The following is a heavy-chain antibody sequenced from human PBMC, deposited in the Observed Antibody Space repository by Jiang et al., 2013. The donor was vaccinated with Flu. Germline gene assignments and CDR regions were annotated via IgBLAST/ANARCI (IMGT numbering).Heavy chain of an antibody. V-gene: IGHV5-51*03. D-gene: IGHD3-22*01. J-gene: IGHJ4*02. CDR3: ARGSEYYYDSSGHPPDY. CDR1: GYSFTNYW. Sequence: VQLVESGAEVKKPGESLKISCKGSGYSFTNYWIGWVRQMPGRGLEWMGIIYPGDSDTRYSPSFQGQVTFSADKSISTAYLQWSSLKASDTAMYYYARGSEYYYDSSGHPPDYWGQGTLVTVSS. CDR2: IYPGDSDT.